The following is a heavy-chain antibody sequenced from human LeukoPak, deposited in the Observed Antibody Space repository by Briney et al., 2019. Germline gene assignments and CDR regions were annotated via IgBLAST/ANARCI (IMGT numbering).Heavy chain of an antibody. CDR3: ARGSRRTHGYSSGWFGY. CDR1: GGSFSGYY. J-gene: IGHJ4*02. Sequence: SEALSLTCAVYGGSFSGYYWSWIRQPPGKGLEWIGEINHSGSTNYNPSLKSRVTISVDTSKNQFSLKLSSVTAADTAVYYCARGSRRTHGYSSGWFGYWGQGTLVTVSS. CDR2: INHSGST. D-gene: IGHD6-19*01. V-gene: IGHV4-34*01.